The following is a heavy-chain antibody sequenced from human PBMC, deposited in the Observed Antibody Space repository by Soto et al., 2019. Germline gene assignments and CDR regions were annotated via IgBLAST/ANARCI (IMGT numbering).Heavy chain of an antibody. CDR2: IIPKFGTT. CDR3: ARELDPYYGGNSLSLDY. V-gene: IGHV1-69*13. Sequence: QVQLVQSGAEVKKPGSSVKVSCKASGGSFSTYGINWVRLAPGQGLEWMGGIIPKFGTTNYAQKFLGRVTITADESTNTAYTELNYLRSEDTAVDFCARELDPYYGGNSLSLDYWGQGTLVTVSS. D-gene: IGHD4-17*01. J-gene: IGHJ4*02. CDR1: GGSFSTYG.